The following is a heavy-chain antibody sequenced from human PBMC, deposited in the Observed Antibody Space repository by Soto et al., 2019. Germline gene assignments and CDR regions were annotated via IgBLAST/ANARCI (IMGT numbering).Heavy chain of an antibody. D-gene: IGHD1-26*01. CDR2: IRSKANSYAT. CDR3: NRHRTFSGSYDY. CDR1: GFTFSGSA. Sequence: EVQLVESGGGLVQPGGSLKLSCAASGFTFSGSAMHWVRQASWKGLEWVGRIRSKANSYATAYAASVKGRFTISRDDSKNTAYLQMNSLKTEDTAVYYCNRHRTFSGSYDYWGQGTLVTVSS. V-gene: IGHV3-73*02. J-gene: IGHJ4*02.